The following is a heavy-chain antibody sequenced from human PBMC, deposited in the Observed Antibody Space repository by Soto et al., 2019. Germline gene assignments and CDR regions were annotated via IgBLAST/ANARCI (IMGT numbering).Heavy chain of an antibody. V-gene: IGHV4-59*08. CDR3: ARSSGYDLGDIDY. Sequence: SETLSLTCTVSGGSITNYYWSWIRQPPRKGLEWIGYIYYSGSTNHNPSHKSRVAISVDTSKNQFSLNLNSVTAADTAVYYCARSSGYDLGDIDYWGHGTLVTSPQ. J-gene: IGHJ4*03. CDR2: IYYSGST. CDR1: GGSITNYY. D-gene: IGHD5-12*01.